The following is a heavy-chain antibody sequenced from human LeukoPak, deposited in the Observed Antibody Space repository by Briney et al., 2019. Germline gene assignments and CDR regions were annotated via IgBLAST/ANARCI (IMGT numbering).Heavy chain of an antibody. Sequence: GGSLRLSCAASGFTFSSYSMNWVRQAPGKGLEWVSSISSSSSYIYYADSVKGRFTISRDNAKNSLYLQMNSLRAEDTAVYYCARGLGVVPIPLGLDVWGKGTTVTVSS. J-gene: IGHJ6*04. CDR2: ISSSSSYI. V-gene: IGHV3-21*01. D-gene: IGHD5-18*01. CDR1: GFTFSSYS. CDR3: ARGLGVVPIPLGLDV.